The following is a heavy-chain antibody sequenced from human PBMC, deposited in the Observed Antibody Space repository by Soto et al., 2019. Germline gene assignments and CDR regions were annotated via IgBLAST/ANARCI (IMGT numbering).Heavy chain of an antibody. CDR3: ATGGLFIATSGYYDFDF. CDR2: IYNNGTT. CDR1: GGSISNGGYY. V-gene: IGHV4-31*01. Sequence: QVQLQESGPGLVKSSQTLSLTCSVSGGSISNGGYYWSWIRQRPGTGLEWTGYIYNNGTTYYNPSLKSPVPISVATSTNQFSLPLSSVTAADTAVYSCATGGLFIATSGYYDFDFWGQGTLVTVSS. J-gene: IGHJ4*02. D-gene: IGHD3-22*01.